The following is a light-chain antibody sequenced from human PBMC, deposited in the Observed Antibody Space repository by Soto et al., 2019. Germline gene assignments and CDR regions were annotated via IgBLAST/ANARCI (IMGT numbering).Light chain of an antibody. CDR1: QSVSSY. CDR3: QQRSNWPPGIT. V-gene: IGKV3-11*01. CDR2: DAS. Sequence: EIVLTQSPATLSLSPGERATLSCRASQSVSSYLAWYQQKPGQAPRLLIYDASNRATGIPARFSGSGSGTDFTLTIRILEPDDVSVYYCQQRSNWPPGITFDPVTKVVIK. J-gene: IGKJ3*01.